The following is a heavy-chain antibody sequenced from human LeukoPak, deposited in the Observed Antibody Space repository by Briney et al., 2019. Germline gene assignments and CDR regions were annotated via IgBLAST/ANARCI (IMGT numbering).Heavy chain of an antibody. D-gene: IGHD3-16*01. CDR1: GYTFTGYY. J-gene: IGHJ3*02. CDR3: ARSAGGSRDAFDI. CDR2: INPNSGGT. Sequence: ASVKVSCKASGYTFTGYYMHWVRQAPGQGLEWMGWINPNSGGTNYAQKFQGWVTMTRDTSISTAYMELSRLRSDDTAVYYCARSAGGSRDAFDIWGQGTMVTVSS. V-gene: IGHV1-2*04.